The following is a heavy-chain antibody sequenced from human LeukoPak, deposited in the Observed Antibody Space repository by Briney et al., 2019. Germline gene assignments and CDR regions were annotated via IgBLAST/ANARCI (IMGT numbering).Heavy chain of an antibody. V-gene: IGHV4-4*07. Sequence: SETLSLTCTVSGGSISSYYWSWIRQPAGKGLEWIGRIYSSGTTTYNPSLKSRVAMSVDTSRNQFSLELSSVTAADTAVYYCARVSPIAVAGSSYYYAMDVWGQGTTVTVSS. D-gene: IGHD6-19*01. CDR3: ARVSPIAVAGSSYYYAMDV. J-gene: IGHJ6*02. CDR1: GGSISSYY. CDR2: IYSSGTT.